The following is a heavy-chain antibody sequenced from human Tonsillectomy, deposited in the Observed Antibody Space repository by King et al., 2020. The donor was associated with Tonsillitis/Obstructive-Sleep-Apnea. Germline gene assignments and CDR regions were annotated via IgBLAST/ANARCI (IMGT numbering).Heavy chain of an antibody. V-gene: IGHV4-61*01. Sequence: VPLQESGPGLVKPSETLSLTCTVSGGSVSSGSYYWRWIRQPPGKGLEWIGYIYYSGSTNYNPSLKSRVTISVDTSKNQFSLKLSSVTAADTAVYYCARGEGGDYASWYFDLWGRGTLVTVSS. J-gene: IGHJ2*01. CDR3: ARGEGGDYASWYFDL. CDR1: GGSVSSGSYY. CDR2: IYYSGST. D-gene: IGHD4-17*01.